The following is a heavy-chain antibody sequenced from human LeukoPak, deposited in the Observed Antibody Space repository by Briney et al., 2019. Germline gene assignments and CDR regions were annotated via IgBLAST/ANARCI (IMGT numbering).Heavy chain of an antibody. V-gene: IGHV4-39*01. Sequence: ASETLSLTCTVSGGSISSSSYYWGWIRQPPGKGLEWIGSIYYSGSTYYNPSLKSRVTISVDTSKNQFSLKLSSVTAADTAVYYCARRWRAIDYWGQGTLVTVSS. J-gene: IGHJ4*02. CDR2: IYYSGST. D-gene: IGHD2-15*01. CDR1: GGSISSSSYY. CDR3: ARRWRAIDY.